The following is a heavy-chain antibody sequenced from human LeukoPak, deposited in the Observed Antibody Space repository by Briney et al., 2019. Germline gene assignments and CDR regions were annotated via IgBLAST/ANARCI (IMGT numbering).Heavy chain of an antibody. CDR3: ARHLSGVTGYTYGRGIDY. D-gene: IGHD5-18*01. CDR2: IKKDGSEK. V-gene: IGHV3-7*01. CDR1: GFNFSDYS. J-gene: IGHJ4*02. Sequence: GGSLRLSCAASGFNFSDYSMTWVRQAPGKGLEWVANIKKDGSEKYYVDSVKGRFTISRDNAKKSLYLQMNSLRAEDTAVYYCARHLSGVTGYTYGRGIDYWGQGTLVTVSS.